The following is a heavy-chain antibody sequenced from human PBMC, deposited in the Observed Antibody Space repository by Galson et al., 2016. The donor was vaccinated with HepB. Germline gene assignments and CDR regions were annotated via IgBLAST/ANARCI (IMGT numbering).Heavy chain of an antibody. Sequence: LTCAVSTGSISSSNWWSWVRQPPGKGLEWIGEIYHSGTSNYNPSLKSRVTISVDKSKHQFSLRLTSVTAADTAIYYCAAFDFWKGYGYWGQGILVPVSS. CDR2: IYHSGTS. J-gene: IGHJ4*02. V-gene: IGHV4-4*02. CDR3: AAFDFWKGYGY. D-gene: IGHD3-3*01. CDR1: TGSISSSNW.